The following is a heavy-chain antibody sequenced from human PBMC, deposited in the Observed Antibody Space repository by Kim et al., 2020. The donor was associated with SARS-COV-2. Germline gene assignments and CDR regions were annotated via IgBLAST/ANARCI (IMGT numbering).Heavy chain of an antibody. Sequence: GGSLRLYCAASGFTFSSYGMHWVRQAPGKGLEWVAVISYDGSNKYYADSVKGRFTISRDNSKNTLYLQMNSLRAEDTAVYYCLSIFHYYGMDVWGQGTTVTVSS. CDR1: GFTFSSYG. D-gene: IGHD2-21*01. V-gene: IGHV3-30*03. J-gene: IGHJ6*02. CDR2: ISYDGSNK. CDR3: LSIFHYYGMDV.